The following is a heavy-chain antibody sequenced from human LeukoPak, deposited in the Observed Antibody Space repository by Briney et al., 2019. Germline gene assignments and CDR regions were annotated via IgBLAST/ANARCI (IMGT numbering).Heavy chain of an antibody. J-gene: IGHJ4*02. CDR3: AKLTNVAATGTFDY. V-gene: IGHV3-23*01. CDR1: GFTFSSYA. CDR2: ISGSGGST. D-gene: IGHD6-13*01. Sequence: PGGSLRLSCAASGFTFSSYAMSWVRQAPGKGLDWVSAISGSGGSTYYADSVKDRFTLSRDNSKNTLYLQMNSLRAEDTALYFCAKLTNVAATGTFDYWGQGALVTVSS.